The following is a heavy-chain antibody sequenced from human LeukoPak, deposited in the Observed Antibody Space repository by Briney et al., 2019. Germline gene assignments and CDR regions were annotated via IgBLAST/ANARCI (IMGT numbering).Heavy chain of an antibody. V-gene: IGHV1-58*01. CDR3: AADREGYYYGSGSYMDV. Sequence: SVKVSCKASGFTFSSSAVQWVRQARGQRLEWIGWIVVGSGDTNYAQKFQERVTITRDMSTSTAYMELSSLRSEDTAVYFCAADREGYYYGSGSYMDVWSQGTTVTVSS. D-gene: IGHD3-10*01. CDR2: IVVGSGDT. J-gene: IGHJ6*03. CDR1: GFTFSSSA.